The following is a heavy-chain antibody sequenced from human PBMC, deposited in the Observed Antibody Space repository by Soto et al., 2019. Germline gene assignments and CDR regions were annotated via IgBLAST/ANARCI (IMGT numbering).Heavy chain of an antibody. CDR1: GGSFSGYY. CDR3: ARIAAAFRFDP. D-gene: IGHD6-13*01. V-gene: IGHV4-34*01. CDR2: INHSGST. Sequence: SETLSLTFAVYGGSFSGYYWSWIRQPPGKGLEWIGEINHSGSTNYNPSLKSRVTISVDTSKNQFSLKLSSVTAADTAVYYCARIAAAFRFDPWGQGTLVTVSS. J-gene: IGHJ5*02.